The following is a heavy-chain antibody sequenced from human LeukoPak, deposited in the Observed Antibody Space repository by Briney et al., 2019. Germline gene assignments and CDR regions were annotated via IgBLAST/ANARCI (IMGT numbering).Heavy chain of an antibody. V-gene: IGHV3-15*01. Sequence: GGSLRLSCAASGFTFSNAWMSWVRQAPGKGLEWVGRIKSKTDGSTTDYAAPVKGRFTISRDDSKNTLYLQMNSLKTEDTAVYYCTTGGSGSYYTELYYYYGMDVWGKGTTVTVSS. CDR2: IKSKTDGSTT. CDR3: TTGGSGSYYTELYYYYGMDV. J-gene: IGHJ6*04. CDR1: GFTFSNAW. D-gene: IGHD3-10*01.